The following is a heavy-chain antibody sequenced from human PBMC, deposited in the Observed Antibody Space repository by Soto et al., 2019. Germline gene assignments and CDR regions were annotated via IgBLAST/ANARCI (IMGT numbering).Heavy chain of an antibody. CDR3: ARGRFLEWLLFDH. Sequence: KTSETLSLTCTVSGGSISSYYWSWIRQPPGKGLEWIGYIYYSGSTNYNPSLKSRVTISVDTSKNQFSLKLSSATAADTAVYYCARGRFLEWLLFDHWGQGTLVTVSS. CDR2: IYYSGST. CDR1: GGSISSYY. J-gene: IGHJ4*02. V-gene: IGHV4-59*01. D-gene: IGHD3-3*01.